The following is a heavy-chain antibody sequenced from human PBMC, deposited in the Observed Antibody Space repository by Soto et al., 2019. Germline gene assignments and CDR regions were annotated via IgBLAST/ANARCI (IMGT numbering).Heavy chain of an antibody. CDR1: GWSFSGYY. D-gene: IGHD6-19*01. V-gene: IGHV4-34*01. CDR2: INHSGST. Sequence: XETLSLTCAVYGWSFSGYYWSWIRQPPGKGLEWIGEINHSGSTNYNPSLKSRVTISEDTSKNQFSLKLSSVTAADTAVYYCAREFPTYSSGPNWFDHWGQGTLATVSS. J-gene: IGHJ5*02. CDR3: AREFPTYSSGPNWFDH.